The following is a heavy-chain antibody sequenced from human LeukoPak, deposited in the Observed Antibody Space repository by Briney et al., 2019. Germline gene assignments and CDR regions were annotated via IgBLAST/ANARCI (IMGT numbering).Heavy chain of an antibody. CDR1: GFTFSSYA. V-gene: IGHV3-23*01. Sequence: GGSLRLSCAASGFTFSSYAMSWVRQAPGKGLEWVSAISGSGGSTYYADSVKGRFTISRDSSKNTLYLQMNSLRAEDTAVYYCAKESHMITFGGVRGHFDYWGQGTLVTVSS. CDR2: ISGSGGST. D-gene: IGHD3-16*01. J-gene: IGHJ4*02. CDR3: AKESHMITFGGVRGHFDY.